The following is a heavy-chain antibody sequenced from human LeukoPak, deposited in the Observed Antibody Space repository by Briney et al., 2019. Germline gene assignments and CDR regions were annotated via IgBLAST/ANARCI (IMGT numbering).Heavy chain of an antibody. CDR1: GGSFSGYY. D-gene: IGHD2-2*01. CDR3: SRGTRYQPKKYYYMDV. CDR2: INHSGST. V-gene: IGHV4-34*01. J-gene: IGHJ6*03. Sequence: SETLSLTCGVYGGSFSGYYWSWIRQPPGKGLEWIGEINHSGSTNYNPSLKSRVTISVDTSKNQFSLKLSSVTAADTAVYYCSRGTRYQPKKYYYMDVWGQGTLVTVSS.